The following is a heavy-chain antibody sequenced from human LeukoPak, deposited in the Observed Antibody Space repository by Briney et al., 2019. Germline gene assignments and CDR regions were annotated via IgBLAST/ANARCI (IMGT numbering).Heavy chain of an antibody. V-gene: IGHV4-30-2*03. CDR2: IYHSGST. J-gene: IGHJ4*02. D-gene: IGHD5-18*01. Sequence: SETLSLTCAVSGGSISSGGYSWSWIRQPPGKGLEWIGYIYHSGSTYYNPSLKSRVTISVDTSKNQFSLKLSSVTAADTAVYYCARQTGGYSYGSWGQGTLVTVSS. CDR3: ARQTGGYSYGS. CDR1: GGSISSGGYS.